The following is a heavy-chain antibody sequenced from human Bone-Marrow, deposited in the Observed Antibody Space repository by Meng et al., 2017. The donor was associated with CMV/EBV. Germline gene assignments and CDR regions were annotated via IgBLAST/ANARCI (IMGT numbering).Heavy chain of an antibody. CDR3: ARTTYYYYGMDV. J-gene: IGHJ6*02. CDR1: GFTFDDYA. V-gene: IGHV3-9*01. CDR2: ISWNSVSI. Sequence: SLKISCAASGFTFDDYAMHWVRQAPGKGLEWVSGISWNSVSIGYADSVKGRFTISRDNAKNTLYLQMNSLRAEDTAVYYCARTTYYYYGMDVWGQGTTVTVSS. D-gene: IGHD1-14*01.